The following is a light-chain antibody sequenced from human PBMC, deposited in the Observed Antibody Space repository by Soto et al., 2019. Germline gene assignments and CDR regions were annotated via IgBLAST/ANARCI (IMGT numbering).Light chain of an antibody. CDR2: GNS. CDR1: SSNIGAGYD. Sequence: QSVLTQPPSVSGAPGQRVTISCTGSSSNIGAGYDVHWYQQLPGTAPKLLIYGNSNRPSGVPDRFSGSKSGTSASLAITGLQADDEADYYCQSYGSSLTLRVFGTGTKLTVL. J-gene: IGLJ1*01. V-gene: IGLV1-40*01. CDR3: QSYGSSLTLRV.